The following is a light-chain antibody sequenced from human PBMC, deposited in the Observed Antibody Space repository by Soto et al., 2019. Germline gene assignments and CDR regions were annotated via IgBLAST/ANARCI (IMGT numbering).Light chain of an antibody. CDR1: SSDVGTYNF. J-gene: IGLJ1*01. Sequence: QSALTQPASVSGSPGQSITISCTGTSSDVGTYNFVSWYQQHPGKAPKLMIYDVSNRPSGVSSRFSGSKSGYTASLTISGLQAEDEADYYCSSYTSSSTLGVFGTGTKVTVL. V-gene: IGLV2-14*01. CDR3: SSYTSSSTLGV. CDR2: DVS.